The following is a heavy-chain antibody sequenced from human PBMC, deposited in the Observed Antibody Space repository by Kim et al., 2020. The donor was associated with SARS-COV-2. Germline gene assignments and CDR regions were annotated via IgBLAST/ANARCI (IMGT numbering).Heavy chain of an antibody. CDR3: ARDSVRHFDY. Sequence: YKHHTISVKSRITINPDTSKNQFSLQLNSVTPEDTAVYYCARDSVRHFDYWGQGTLVTVSS. D-gene: IGHD6-6*01. V-gene: IGHV6-1*01. CDR2: YK. J-gene: IGHJ4*02.